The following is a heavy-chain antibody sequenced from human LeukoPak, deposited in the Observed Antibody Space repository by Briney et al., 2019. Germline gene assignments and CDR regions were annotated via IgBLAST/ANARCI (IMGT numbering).Heavy chain of an antibody. D-gene: IGHD2-8*01. Sequence: GGSLRLSCTASGFTFGDYAMSWFRQPPGKGREWVGFIRSKAYGGTTEYAASVKGRFTISRDDSKSIAYLQMNSLKTEDTAVYYCTRGLLYHPGYFDYWGQGTLVTVSS. CDR3: TRGLLYHPGYFDY. J-gene: IGHJ4*02. CDR1: GFTFGDYA. V-gene: IGHV3-49*03. CDR2: IRSKAYGGTT.